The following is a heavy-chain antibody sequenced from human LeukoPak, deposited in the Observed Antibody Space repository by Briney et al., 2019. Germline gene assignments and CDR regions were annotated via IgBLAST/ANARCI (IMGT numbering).Heavy chain of an antibody. D-gene: IGHD1-1*01. CDR2: IYTSGRT. Sequence: SETLSLTCSVSGGSISSYYWSWIRQPAGRGLEWIGRIYTSGRTDYNPSLKSRVTMSVGTSKNQFSLKLTSVTAADTAVYYCARGHFLGTGTNWFDPWGQGTLVTVSS. CDR3: ARGHFLGTGTNWFDP. V-gene: IGHV4-4*07. CDR1: GGSISSYY. J-gene: IGHJ5*02.